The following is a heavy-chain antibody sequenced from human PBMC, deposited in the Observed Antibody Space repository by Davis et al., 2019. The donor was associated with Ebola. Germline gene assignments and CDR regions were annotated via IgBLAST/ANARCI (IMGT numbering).Heavy chain of an antibody. J-gene: IGHJ4*02. V-gene: IGHV1-18*04. CDR3: ARAQFPTTSDH. Sequence: ASVTVSCNASGYTFTNYGITWVRQAPGQGLEWMGWINPHNGNTNYAQNVQGRVIMTSDTATTTAYMEVRSLRSDDTAVYYCARAQFPTTSDHWGQGTLVTVSS. CDR1: GYTFTNYG. CDR2: INPHNGNT. D-gene: IGHD1-1*01.